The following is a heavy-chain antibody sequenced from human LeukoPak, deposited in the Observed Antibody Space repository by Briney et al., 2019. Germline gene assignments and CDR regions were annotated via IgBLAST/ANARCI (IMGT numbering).Heavy chain of an antibody. V-gene: IGHV4-59*01. CDR2: IYYSGST. CDR1: GGSISSYH. D-gene: IGHD1-26*01. CDR3: ARVGSGSYWGPFDY. Sequence: SETLSLTCTVSGGSISSYHWSWIRQPPGKGLEWIGYIYYSGSTNYNPSLKSRVTISVDTSKNQFSLKLSSVTAADTAVYYCARVGSGSYWGPFDYWGQGTLVTVSS. J-gene: IGHJ4*02.